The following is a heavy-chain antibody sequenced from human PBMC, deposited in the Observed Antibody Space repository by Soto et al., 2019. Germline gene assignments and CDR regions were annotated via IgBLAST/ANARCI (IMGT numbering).Heavy chain of an antibody. Sequence: SETLSLTCVVSGYSISSGYYWGWIRQPPGKGLEWIGNVHHSGITYYNPSLKSRVSILRDTSKNHYSLNLSSVTAADTAVYYCARAGDTMIRGVIIMNYYGMDVWGHGTTVTVSS. CDR2: VHHSGIT. V-gene: IGHV4-38-2*01. D-gene: IGHD3-10*01. CDR1: GYSISSGYY. CDR3: ARAGDTMIRGVIIMNYYGMDV. J-gene: IGHJ6*02.